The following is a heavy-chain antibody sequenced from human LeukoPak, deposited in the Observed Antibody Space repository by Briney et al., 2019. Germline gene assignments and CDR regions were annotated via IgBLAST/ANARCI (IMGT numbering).Heavy chain of an antibody. CDR1: GGTFSSYA. D-gene: IGHD3-9*01. Sequence: ASVKVSCKASGGTFSSYAISWVRQAPGQGLEWMGGIIPIFGTANYAQKFQGRVTITADESTSTAYMELSSLRSEDTAVYYCARDLDSIDILTGSPPYNWFDPWGQGTLVTVSS. CDR3: ARDLDSIDILTGSPPYNWFDP. J-gene: IGHJ5*02. CDR2: IIPIFGTA. V-gene: IGHV1-69*13.